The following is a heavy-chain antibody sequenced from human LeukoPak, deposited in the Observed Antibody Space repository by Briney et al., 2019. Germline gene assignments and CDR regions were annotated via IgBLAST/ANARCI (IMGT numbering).Heavy chain of an antibody. Sequence: PSETLSLTCTVSADSISTFSSYYWSWIPQPPGKGLEWIGSLYRGGSTNYTPSLGSRVPRSVDMSTTQLSLSLSSVTAADTAVYYCRTTPHWLVFDYWGQGTLVTVSS. V-gene: IGHV4-61*01. D-gene: IGHD6-19*01. CDR3: RTTPHWLVFDY. J-gene: IGHJ4*02. CDR1: ADSISTFSSYY. CDR2: LYRGGST.